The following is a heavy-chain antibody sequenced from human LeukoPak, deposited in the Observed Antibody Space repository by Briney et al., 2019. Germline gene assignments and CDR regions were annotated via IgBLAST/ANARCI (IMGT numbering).Heavy chain of an antibody. Sequence: GGSLRLSCAASGFTFDDYGMSWVRQAPGKGLEWVSGINWNGGSTGYADSVRGRFTISRDNAKNSLYLQMNSLRAEDTALYYCARDLDYYDSSGYYWGYWGQGTLVTVSS. CDR2: INWNGGST. J-gene: IGHJ4*02. CDR3: ARDLDYYDSSGYYWGY. CDR1: GFTFDDYG. V-gene: IGHV3-20*04. D-gene: IGHD3-22*01.